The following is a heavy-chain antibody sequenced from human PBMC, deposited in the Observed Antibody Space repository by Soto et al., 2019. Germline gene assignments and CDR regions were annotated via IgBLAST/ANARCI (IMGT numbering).Heavy chain of an antibody. V-gene: IGHV1-3*01. J-gene: IGHJ4*02. CDR2: INAGNGNT. Sequence: QVQLVQSGAEVKKPGASVKVFCKASGYTFTSYAMHWVRQAPGQRLEWMGWINAGNGNTKYSQKFQGRVTITRDTSASTAYMELSSLRSEDTAVYYCARGLGLYYFDYWGQGTLVTVCS. CDR3: ARGLGLYYFDY. D-gene: IGHD1-26*01. CDR1: GYTFTSYA.